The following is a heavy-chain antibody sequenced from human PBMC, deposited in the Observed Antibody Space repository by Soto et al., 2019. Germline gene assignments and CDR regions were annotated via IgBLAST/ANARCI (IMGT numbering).Heavy chain of an antibody. CDR1: GDSITAYY. CDR2: IYGAGNT. D-gene: IGHD1-20*01. J-gene: IGHJ4*02. Sequence: QVQLQESGPGLVKPSETLSLTCTVSGDSITAYYWSWIRQSPGKGLEWIGYIYGAGNTNYNPSLGMRVSMSVDTSRNRFSLKLRSVTAADTAIYCCARLNYYFHYWGQGTLVTVSS. V-gene: IGHV4-59*08. CDR3: ARLNYYFHY.